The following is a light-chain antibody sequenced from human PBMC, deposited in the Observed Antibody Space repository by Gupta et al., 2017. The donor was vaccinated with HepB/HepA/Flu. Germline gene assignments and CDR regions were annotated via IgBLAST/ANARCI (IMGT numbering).Light chain of an antibody. V-gene: IGKV3-15*01. CDR2: GAS. J-gene: IGKJ1*01. CDR1: QSVGTT. Sequence: IVITQSPATLSLSPGGRATLSCRASQSVGTTLARYQQKTVQGPRLLISGASIRATGVPARFSGSGSGTAFTLPISSLQSEDVAVYYCLQHNNWPPWTFGQGTKVEIK. CDR3: LQHNNWPPWT.